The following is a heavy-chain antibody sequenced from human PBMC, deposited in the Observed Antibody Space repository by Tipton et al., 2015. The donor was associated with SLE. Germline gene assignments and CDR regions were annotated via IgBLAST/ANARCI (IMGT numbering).Heavy chain of an antibody. J-gene: IGHJ6*02. CDR2: INHSGST. CDR3: ARGGGTSDYYYYGMDV. CDR1: GGSFSGYY. D-gene: IGHD1-26*01. V-gene: IGHV4-34*01. Sequence: TLSLTCAVYGGSFSGYYWSWIRQPPGKGLEWIGEINHSGSTNYNPSLKSRVTISVDTSKNQFSLKLSSVTAADTAVYYCARGGGTSDYYYYGMDVWGQGTTVTVSS.